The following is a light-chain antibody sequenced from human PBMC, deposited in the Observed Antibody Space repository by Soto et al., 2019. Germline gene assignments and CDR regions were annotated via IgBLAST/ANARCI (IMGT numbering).Light chain of an antibody. Sequence: ENVLTQSPGTLSLSPGERATLSCRASQTVTGNYLAWYQQQPGQAPRLLVYGASSRATGIPDRFSGRGSGTDCTLIISRLEPEDSEVYYCHQYGASPLPDSSPLPFGGGTKVEIK. V-gene: IGKV3-20*01. CDR2: GAS. CDR1: QTVTGNY. J-gene: IGKJ4*01. CDR3: HQYGASPLPDSSPLP.